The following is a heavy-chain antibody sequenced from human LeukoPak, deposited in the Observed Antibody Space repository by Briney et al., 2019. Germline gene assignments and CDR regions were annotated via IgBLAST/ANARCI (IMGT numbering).Heavy chain of an antibody. CDR3: ARGGAARPDY. CDR2: ISSSSSR. D-gene: IGHD6-6*01. V-gene: IGHV3-48*01. Sequence: GGSLRLSCEASGFTFSSFGMNWVRQAPGKGLEWISYISSSSSRSYTDSVKGRFTISRDNARNSLSPQMNSLRVEDTAVYYCARGGAARPDYWGQGTPVTVSS. J-gene: IGHJ4*02. CDR1: GFTFSSFG.